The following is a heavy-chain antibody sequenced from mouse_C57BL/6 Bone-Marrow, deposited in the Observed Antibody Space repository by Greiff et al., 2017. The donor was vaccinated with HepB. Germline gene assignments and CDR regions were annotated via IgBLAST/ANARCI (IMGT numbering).Heavy chain of an antibody. D-gene: IGHD1-1*01. CDR3: ARKGLLRFYFDY. Sequence: VHLVESGPELVKPGASVKISCKASGYAFSSSWMNWVKQRPGKGLEWIGRIYPGDGDTNYNGKFKGKATLTADKSSSTAYMQLSSLTSEDSAVYFCARKGLLRFYFDYWGQGTTLTVSS. CDR1: GYAFSSSW. J-gene: IGHJ2*01. V-gene: IGHV1-82*01. CDR2: IYPGDGDT.